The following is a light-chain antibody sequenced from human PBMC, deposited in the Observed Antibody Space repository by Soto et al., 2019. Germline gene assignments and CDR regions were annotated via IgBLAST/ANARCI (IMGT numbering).Light chain of an antibody. V-gene: IGKV1-27*01. Sequence: DIQMTQSPSSLSASVGDRVTITCRASQGISNYLAWYQQKPAKVPKLLIYGASALQSGVPSRFIGSGSGTDFTLTISSLQPEDAATYYCQRYVNAPKTFGQGTKLEIK. CDR3: QRYVNAPKT. CDR1: QGISNY. CDR2: GAS. J-gene: IGKJ2*01.